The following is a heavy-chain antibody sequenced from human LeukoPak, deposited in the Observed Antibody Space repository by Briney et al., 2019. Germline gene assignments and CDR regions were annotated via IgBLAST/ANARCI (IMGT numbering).Heavy chain of an antibody. D-gene: IGHD4-17*01. J-gene: IGHJ4*02. CDR1: GGSFSGYY. V-gene: IGHV4-34*01. CDR2: INHSGST. Sequence: SETLSLTCAVYGGSFSGYYWSWIRQPPGKGLGWIGEINHSGSTNYNPSLKSRVTISVDTSKNQFSLKLSSVTAADTAVYYCARAPPTEVRGDYILDYWGQGTLVTVSS. CDR3: ARAPPTEVRGDYILDY.